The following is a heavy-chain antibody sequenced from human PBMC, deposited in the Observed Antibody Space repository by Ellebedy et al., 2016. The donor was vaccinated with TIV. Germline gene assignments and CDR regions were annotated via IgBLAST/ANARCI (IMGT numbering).Heavy chain of an antibody. J-gene: IGHJ4*02. D-gene: IGHD1-26*01. CDR1: GFTFSSDA. V-gene: IGHV3-23*01. Sequence: GESLKISCAASGFTFSSDAMSWFRQAPGKGLEWVSVIRGSGGGTYYADSVKGRFTISRDNSKNTLYLQMNSLRAEDTAVYYCAKARGKWELPLDYWGQGTLVTVSS. CDR2: IRGSGGGT. CDR3: AKARGKWELPLDY.